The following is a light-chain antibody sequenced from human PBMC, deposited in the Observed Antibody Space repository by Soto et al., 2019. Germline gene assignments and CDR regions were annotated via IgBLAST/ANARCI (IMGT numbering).Light chain of an antibody. CDR3: MQALQTPLT. CDR1: QSISNY. J-gene: IGKJ4*01. Sequence: MTQSPSSLSASVGDRVTITCRASQSISNYVDWYLQKPGQSPQFLIYLGSNRASGVPDRFSGSGSGTDFTLKISRVEAEDVGVYYCMQALQTPLTFGGGTKVDIK. V-gene: IGKV2-28*01. CDR2: LGS.